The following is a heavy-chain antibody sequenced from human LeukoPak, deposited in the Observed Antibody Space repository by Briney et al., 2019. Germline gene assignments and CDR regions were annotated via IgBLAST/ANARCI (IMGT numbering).Heavy chain of an antibody. J-gene: IGHJ5*02. Sequence: GASVKVSCKASGYTFTGYYLHWVRQAPGQGLEWMGWINPGNGVTYYAQKFQGWITMARDTAISTAYMELSSLKSNDPAVYYGARDPSNEHGAPYDPWGQGTLVPVSS. D-gene: IGHD4-17*01. CDR2: INPGNGVT. V-gene: IGHV1-2*04. CDR1: GYTFTGYY. CDR3: ARDPSNEHGAPYDP.